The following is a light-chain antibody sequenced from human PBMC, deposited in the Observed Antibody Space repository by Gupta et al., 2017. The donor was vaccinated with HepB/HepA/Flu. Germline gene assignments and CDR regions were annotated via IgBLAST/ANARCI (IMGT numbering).Light chain of an antibody. CDR3: GTWDSSLSPWV. Sequence: QSVLTQPPSVSAAPGQKVTISCSGSSSNIGNNYVSWYQQLPGTAPKLLIYDNNKRPSGIPARFSGSKSGTSATLGITGLQTGDEADYYCGTWDSSLSPWVFGGGTKLTVL. CDR2: DNN. J-gene: IGLJ3*02. CDR1: SSNIGNNY. V-gene: IGLV1-51*01.